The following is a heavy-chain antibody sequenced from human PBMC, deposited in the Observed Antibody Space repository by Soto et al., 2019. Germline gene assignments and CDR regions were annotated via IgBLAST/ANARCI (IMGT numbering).Heavy chain of an antibody. CDR2: IYYSGST. CDR1: GGSISSYY. V-gene: IGHV4-59*08. Sequence: SETLSLTCTVSGGSISSYYWSWIRQPPGKGLEWIGYIYYSGSTNYNPSLKSRDTISVDTSKNQFSLKLSSVTAADTAVYYCARTYYDYIWGSYRYTGYYYMDVWGKGTTVTVSS. J-gene: IGHJ6*03. D-gene: IGHD3-16*02. CDR3: ARTYYDYIWGSYRYTGYYYMDV.